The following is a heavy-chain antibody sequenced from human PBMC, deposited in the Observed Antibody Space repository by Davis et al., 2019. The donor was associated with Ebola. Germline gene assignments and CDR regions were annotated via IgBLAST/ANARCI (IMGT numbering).Heavy chain of an antibody. D-gene: IGHD3-10*01. CDR1: GGSISSSSYY. Sequence: SETLSLTCTVSGGSISSSSYYWGWIRQPPGKGLEWIGEIYHSGSTNYNPSLKSRVTISVDKSKNQFSLKLSSVTAADTAVYYCARAQTYYYGSGSYYISPTFDYWGQGTLVTVSS. CDR3: ARAQTYYYGSGSYYISPTFDY. CDR2: IYHSGST. V-gene: IGHV4-39*07. J-gene: IGHJ4*02.